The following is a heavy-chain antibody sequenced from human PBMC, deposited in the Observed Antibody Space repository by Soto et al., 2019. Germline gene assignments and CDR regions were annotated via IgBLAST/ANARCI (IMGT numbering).Heavy chain of an antibody. Sequence: ASVKVSCKASGYTFTSYDINWVRQAPGQSLEWMGWINVGSGNTRYSQNFQGRVSITRDTSASTVYMELTGLKSEDTAMYYCARDTETLGPRANDALDIWGQGTMVTVSS. D-gene: IGHD3-3*02. V-gene: IGHV1-3*01. CDR1: GYTFTSYD. J-gene: IGHJ3*02. CDR2: INVGSGNT. CDR3: ARDTETLGPRANDALDI.